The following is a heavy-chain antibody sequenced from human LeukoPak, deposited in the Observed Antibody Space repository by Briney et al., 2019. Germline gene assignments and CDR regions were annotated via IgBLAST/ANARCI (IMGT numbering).Heavy chain of an antibody. Sequence: GGSLRLSCAASGFTFSSYWMTWVRQASGKGLEWVGRIRSKANSYATAYAASVKGRFTISRDDSKNTAYLQMNSLKTEDTAVYYCTTLLIFRGDGYWGQGTLVTVSS. J-gene: IGHJ4*02. CDR2: IRSKANSYAT. CDR1: GFTFSSYW. V-gene: IGHV3-73*01. CDR3: TTLLIFRGDGY. D-gene: IGHD2-21*02.